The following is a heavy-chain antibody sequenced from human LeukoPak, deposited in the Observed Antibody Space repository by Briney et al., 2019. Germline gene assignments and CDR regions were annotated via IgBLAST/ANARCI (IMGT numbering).Heavy chain of an antibody. D-gene: IGHD3-10*01. CDR3: AKDMYPYGSGSYPQFDY. Sequence: PGGSLRLSCAASGFTFSSYAMSWVRQAPGKGLEWVSAISGSGGSTYYADSVKGRFTISRDNSKNTLYLQMNSLRAEDTAVYYCAKDMYPYGSGSYPQFDYWGQGTLVTVSS. CDR1: GFTFSSYA. CDR2: ISGSGGST. J-gene: IGHJ4*02. V-gene: IGHV3-23*01.